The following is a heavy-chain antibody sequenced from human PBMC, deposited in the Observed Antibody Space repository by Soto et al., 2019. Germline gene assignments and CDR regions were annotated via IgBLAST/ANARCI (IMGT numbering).Heavy chain of an antibody. Sequence: GGSLRLSCAASGFTFSSYGMHWVRQAPGKGLEWVAVISYDGSNKYYADSVKGRFTISRDNSKNTLYLQMNSLRAEDTAVYYCAKDSELERFFDAFDIWGQGTMVTVSS. J-gene: IGHJ3*02. CDR3: AKDSELERFFDAFDI. CDR2: ISYDGSNK. CDR1: GFTFSSYG. D-gene: IGHD1-1*01. V-gene: IGHV3-30*18.